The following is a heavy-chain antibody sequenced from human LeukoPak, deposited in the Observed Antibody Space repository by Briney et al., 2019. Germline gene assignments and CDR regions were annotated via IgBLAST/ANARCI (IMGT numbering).Heavy chain of an antibody. CDR2: IYTSGST. J-gene: IGHJ5*02. Sequence: SATLSLTCTVTGGSISSYYWSWIRQPAGKGLEWIGRIYTSGSTNYNPSLKSRVTMSVDTSKNQFSLKLSSVTAADTAVYYCARDHVVVVVAATENWFDPWGQGTLVTVSS. D-gene: IGHD2-15*01. CDR1: GGSISSYY. V-gene: IGHV4-4*07. CDR3: ARDHVVVVVAATENWFDP.